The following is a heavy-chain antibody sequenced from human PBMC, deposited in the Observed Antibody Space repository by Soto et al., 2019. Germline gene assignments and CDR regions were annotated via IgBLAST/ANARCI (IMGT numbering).Heavy chain of an antibody. D-gene: IGHD2-2*01. Sequence: SVKVSCKASGGTFSSYAISWVRQAPGQGLEWMGGIIPIFGTANYAQKFQGRVTITADESTSTAYMELSSLRSEDTAVYYCARDTGDIVVFPARIRSYHYGMDVCGQGSTVTVSS. V-gene: IGHV1-69*13. J-gene: IGHJ6*02. CDR3: ARDTGDIVVFPARIRSYHYGMDV. CDR1: GGTFSSYA. CDR2: IIPIFGTA.